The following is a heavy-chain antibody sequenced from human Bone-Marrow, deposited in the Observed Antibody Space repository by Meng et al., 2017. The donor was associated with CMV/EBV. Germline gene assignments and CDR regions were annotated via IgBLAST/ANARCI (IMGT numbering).Heavy chain of an antibody. J-gene: IGHJ5*02. CDR2: ISAYNGNT. CDR3: ARALIGGAAAGSRS. Sequence: ASVKVSCKASGYTFTNYGINWVRQAPGQGLEWMGWISAYNGNTDYAQKLQGRVTMTTDTSTSTAYMELRSLRSDDTAVYYCARALIGGAAAGSRSWGQGTLVTVFS. V-gene: IGHV1-18*01. D-gene: IGHD6-13*01. CDR1: GYTFTNYG.